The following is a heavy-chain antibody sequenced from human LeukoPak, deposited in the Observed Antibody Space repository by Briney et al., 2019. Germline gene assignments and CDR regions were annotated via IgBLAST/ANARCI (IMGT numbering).Heavy chain of an antibody. CDR2: IYSGDTT. V-gene: IGHV3-53*01. CDR1: GFTVSTNY. Sequence: GGSLRLPCAASGFTVSTNYMSWVRQAPGRGLECVSLIYSGDTTYYADSVKGRFTISRDNSKNTLYLQMNSLRAEDTAVYYCARVGYGSGSNYFDYWGQGTLVTVSS. CDR3: ARVGYGSGSNYFDY. D-gene: IGHD3-10*01. J-gene: IGHJ4*02.